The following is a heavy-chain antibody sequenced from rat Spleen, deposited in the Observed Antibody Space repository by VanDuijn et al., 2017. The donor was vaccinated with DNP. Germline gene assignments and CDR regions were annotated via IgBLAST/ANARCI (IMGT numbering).Heavy chain of an antibody. D-gene: IGHD1-1*01. Sequence: EVQLQESGPGLVKPSQSLSLTCSVTGYSITSNYWGWIRKFPGNKMEWIGHISYSGSPRYNPSLKSRIPITRDTSKNQFFLQLDSVTTEDTATYYCARLRLEWELRAMDAWGQGTSVTVSS. V-gene: IGHV3-1*01. CDR1: GYSITSNY. CDR3: ARLRLEWELRAMDA. CDR2: ISYSGSP. J-gene: IGHJ4*01.